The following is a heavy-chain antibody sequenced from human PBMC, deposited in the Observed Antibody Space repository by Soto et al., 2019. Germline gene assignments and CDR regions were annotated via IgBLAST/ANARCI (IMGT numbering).Heavy chain of an antibody. Sequence: SVKVSCKASGGTFSSYAISWVRQAPGQGLEWMGGIIPIFGTANYAQKFQGRVTITADESTSTAYIELSSLRSEDTAVYYCAGVGVDYGDGKRYYYYYMDVWGKGTTVTVSS. J-gene: IGHJ6*03. V-gene: IGHV1-69*13. D-gene: IGHD4-17*01. CDR3: AGVGVDYGDGKRYYYYYMDV. CDR2: IIPIFGTA. CDR1: GGTFSSYA.